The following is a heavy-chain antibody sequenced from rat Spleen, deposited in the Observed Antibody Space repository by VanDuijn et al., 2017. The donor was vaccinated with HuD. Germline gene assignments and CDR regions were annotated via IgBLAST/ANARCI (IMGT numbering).Heavy chain of an antibody. J-gene: IGHJ3*01. V-gene: IGHV5S10*01. CDR3: AIRDGGFPG. CDR1: GFIFRKYD. D-gene: IGHD1-11*01. CDR2: IIYDGSRT. Sequence: EVQLVESGGGLVQPGRSLKISCTASGFIFRKYDMAWVRQAPKKGLEWVATIIYDGSRTYYRDSVKGRFTISRDNAKSILYLQLDSLRSEDTATYFCAIRDGGFPGWGQGTLVTVSS.